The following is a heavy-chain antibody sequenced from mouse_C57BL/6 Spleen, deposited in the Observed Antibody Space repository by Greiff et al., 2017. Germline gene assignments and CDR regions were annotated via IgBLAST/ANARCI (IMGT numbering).Heavy chain of an antibody. D-gene: IGHD2-5*01. V-gene: IGHV3-6*01. Sequence: EVQLQESGPGLVKPSQSLSLTCSVTGYSITSGYYWNWIRQFPGNKLEWMGYISYDGSNNYNPSLKNLISITRDTSKNQFFLKLNSVTTEDTATYYCARVEYINYGVRFDYWGQGTTLTVSS. CDR3: ARVEYINYGVRFDY. J-gene: IGHJ2*01. CDR1: GYSITSGYY. CDR2: ISYDGSN.